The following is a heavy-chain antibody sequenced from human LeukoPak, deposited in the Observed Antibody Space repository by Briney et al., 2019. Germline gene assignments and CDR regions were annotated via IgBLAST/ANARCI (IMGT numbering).Heavy chain of an antibody. V-gene: IGHV3-33*01. CDR2: IWYDGSNK. CDR3: ARDGAYYDYVWGSYRPNYFDY. CDR1: GFTFSSYG. Sequence: GGSLRLSCAASGFTFSSYGMHWVRQAPGKGLEWVAVIWYDGSNKYYADSVKGRFTISRDNSKHTLYLQMNSLRAEDTAVYYCARDGAYYDYVWGSYRPNYFDYWGQGTLVTVSS. J-gene: IGHJ4*02. D-gene: IGHD3-16*02.